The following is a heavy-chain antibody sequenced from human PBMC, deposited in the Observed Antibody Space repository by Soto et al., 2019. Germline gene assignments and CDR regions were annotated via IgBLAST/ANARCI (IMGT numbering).Heavy chain of an antibody. V-gene: IGHV1-8*01. Sequence: QVQLVHSGAEVKKPGASVKVSCKASGYTFTSYDINWVRQATGQGLEWMGWMNPNSANTGYAQKFQGRLTMTRNTSISTAYMELSSLRSEDTAVYYCARSDRYNLNWFDPWGQGTLVTVSS. CDR1: GYTFTSYD. D-gene: IGHD2-21*01. J-gene: IGHJ5*02. CDR3: ARSDRYNLNWFDP. CDR2: MNPNSANT.